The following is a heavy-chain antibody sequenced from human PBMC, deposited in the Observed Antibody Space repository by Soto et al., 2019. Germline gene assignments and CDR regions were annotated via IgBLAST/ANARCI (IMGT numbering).Heavy chain of an antibody. CDR3: ARVPAHYYGSGRYYTDHDYYYGMDV. D-gene: IGHD3-10*01. Sequence: QVQLVESGGGVVQPGRSLRLSCAASGFTFSSYGMHWVRQAPGKGLEWVAVIWYDGSNKYYADSVKGRFTISRDNSKNTLYLQKNSLRSEDTAVYYCARVPAHYYGSGRYYTDHDYYYGMDVWGQGTTVTVSS. J-gene: IGHJ6*02. V-gene: IGHV3-33*01. CDR1: GFTFSSYG. CDR2: IWYDGSNK.